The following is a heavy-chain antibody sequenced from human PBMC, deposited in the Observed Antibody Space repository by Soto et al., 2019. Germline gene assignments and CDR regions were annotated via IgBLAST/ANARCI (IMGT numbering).Heavy chain of an antibody. CDR2: IYYSGST. V-gene: IGHV4-59*08. Sequence: PSETLSLTCTVSGGSISSYYWSWIRQPPGKGLEWIGYIYYSGSTNYNPSLKSRVTISVDTSKNQFSLKLSSVTAADTAVYYCVKYTGRYFDYWGQGALVTVSS. J-gene: IGHJ4*02. CDR1: GGSISSYY. CDR3: VKYTGRYFDY. D-gene: IGHD1-26*01.